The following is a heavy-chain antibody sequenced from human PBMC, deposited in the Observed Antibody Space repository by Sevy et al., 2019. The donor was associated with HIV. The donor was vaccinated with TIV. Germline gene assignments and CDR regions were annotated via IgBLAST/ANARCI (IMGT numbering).Heavy chain of an antibody. Sequence: SETLSLTCAVSGDSLSSGAYSWNWIRQPPGKALVWIGYIFHTGNTYYNSSLRSRVTISVDTSKNQFSLNMTSVTAADTAEYYCARDGGTVTSPGCFDIWGQGIMVTVSS. J-gene: IGHJ3*02. V-gene: IGHV4-30-2*01. D-gene: IGHD4-17*01. CDR3: ARDGGTVTSPGCFDI. CDR2: IFHTGNT. CDR1: GDSLSSGAYS.